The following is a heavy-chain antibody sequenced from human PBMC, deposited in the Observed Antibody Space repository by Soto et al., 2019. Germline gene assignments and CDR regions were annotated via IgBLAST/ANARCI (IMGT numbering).Heavy chain of an antibody. CDR2: IYYSGST. CDR1: GGSISSGDYY. CDR3: ARGFSGDSFDI. V-gene: IGHV4-30-4*01. D-gene: IGHD3-10*01. J-gene: IGHJ3*02. Sequence: QVQLQESGPGLVKPSQTLSLTCTVSGGSISSGDYYWSWIRQPPGKCLEWIGYIYYSGSTYYNPSLKSRVSISVDTSKKQFSLKLSSVTAADTAVYYCARGFSGDSFDIWGQGTMVIVSS.